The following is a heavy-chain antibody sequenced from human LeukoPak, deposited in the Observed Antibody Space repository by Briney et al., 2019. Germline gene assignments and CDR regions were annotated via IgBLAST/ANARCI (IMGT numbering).Heavy chain of an antibody. CDR2: IYHSGGT. CDR3: ARAPRTKGWYEGVYFDY. V-gene: IGHV4-38-2*01. D-gene: IGHD6-19*01. CDR1: GYSISSGYY. J-gene: IGHJ4*02. Sequence: SETLSLTCAVSGYSISSGYYWGWIRQPPGRGLEWIGSIYHSGGTYYNPSLKSRVTISVDRSKNQFSLKLSSVTAADTAVYYCARAPRTKGWYEGVYFDYWGQGTLVTVSS.